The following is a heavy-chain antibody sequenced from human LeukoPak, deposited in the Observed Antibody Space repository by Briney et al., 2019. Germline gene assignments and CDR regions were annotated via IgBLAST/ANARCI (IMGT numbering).Heavy chain of an antibody. V-gene: IGHV1-69*06. CDR1: GGTFSSYA. CDR3: ARDLGGLYAIFTANWFDP. D-gene: IGHD3-9*01. Sequence: GASVKVSCKASGGTFSSYAISWVRQAPGQGLEWMGGIIPIFGTANYAQKFQGRVTITADKSTSTAYMELSSLRSEDTAVYYCARDLGGLYAIFTANWFDPWGQGTLVTVSS. CDR2: IIPIFGTA. J-gene: IGHJ5*02.